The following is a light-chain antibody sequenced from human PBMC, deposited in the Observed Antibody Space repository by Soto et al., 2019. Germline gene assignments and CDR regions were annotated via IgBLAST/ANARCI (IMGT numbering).Light chain of an antibody. CDR2: AAS. Sequence: DIQMTQPPSSLSTSVGDRATITCRASQTISRYLNWYQHKPGKDPKRLIYAASTLQPGVPSRVSASGSATDFPLTISGLQPEDFGTYYCQQSYNMPGTFGQGTRLDIK. J-gene: IGKJ5*01. V-gene: IGKV1-39*01. CDR3: QQSYNMPGT. CDR1: QTISRY.